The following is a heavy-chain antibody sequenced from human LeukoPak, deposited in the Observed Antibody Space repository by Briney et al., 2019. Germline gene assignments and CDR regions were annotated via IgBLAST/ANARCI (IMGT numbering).Heavy chain of an antibody. CDR3: APQFLFGVVNYYFDY. V-gene: IGHV3-30*02. J-gene: IGHJ4*02. D-gene: IGHD3-3*01. CDR2: IRYDGSNK. Sequence: GGSLRLSCAASGFTFSSYGMHWVRQAPGKGLEWVAFIRYDGSNKYYADSVKGRFTISRDNSKNTLYLQMNSLRAEDTAVYYCAPQFLFGVVNYYFDYWGQGTLVTVSS. CDR1: GFTFSSYG.